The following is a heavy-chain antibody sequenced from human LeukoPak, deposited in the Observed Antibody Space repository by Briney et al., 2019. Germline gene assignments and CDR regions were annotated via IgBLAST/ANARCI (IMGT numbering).Heavy chain of an antibody. CDR2: INHSGST. V-gene: IGHV4-34*01. J-gene: IGHJ6*03. D-gene: IGHD3-9*01. Sequence: PSETLSLTCAVYGGSFSGYYWSWIRQPPGKGLEWIGEINHSGSTNYNPSLKSRVTISVDTSKNQFSLKLSSVTAADTAVYYCARRPPSLTFDWPHYYYYMDVWGKGTTVTVSS. CDR1: GGSFSGYY. CDR3: ARRPPSLTFDWPHYYYYMDV.